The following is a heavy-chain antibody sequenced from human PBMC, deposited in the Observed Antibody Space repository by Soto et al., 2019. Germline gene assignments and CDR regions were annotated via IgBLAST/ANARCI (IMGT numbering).Heavy chain of an antibody. CDR3: AAVPRYGDYGTYGIDY. CDR1: GFTFTSSA. D-gene: IGHD4-17*01. CDR2: IVVGSGNT. Sequence: GASVKVSCKASGFTFTSSAVQWVRQARGQRLEWIGWIVVGSGNTNYAQKFQERVTITRDMSKSTAYMKLSSLRSEDTAVYYCAAVPRYGDYGTYGIDYWGQGTMVTVSS. J-gene: IGHJ4*02. V-gene: IGHV1-58*01.